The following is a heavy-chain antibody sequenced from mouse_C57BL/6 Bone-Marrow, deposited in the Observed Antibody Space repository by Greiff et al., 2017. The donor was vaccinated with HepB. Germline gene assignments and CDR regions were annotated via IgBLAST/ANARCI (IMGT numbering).Heavy chain of an antibody. D-gene: IGHD2-3*01. J-gene: IGHJ2*01. Sequence: EVKLMESGGGLVKPGGSLKLSCAASGFTFSSYAMSWVRQTPEKRLEWVATISDGGSYTYYPDNVKGRFTISRYNAKNNLYLQMSHLKSEDTAMYYCARDSRWLPYYFDYWGQGTTLTVSS. CDR3: ARDSRWLPYYFDY. CDR1: GFTFSSYA. CDR2: ISDGGSYT. V-gene: IGHV5-4*01.